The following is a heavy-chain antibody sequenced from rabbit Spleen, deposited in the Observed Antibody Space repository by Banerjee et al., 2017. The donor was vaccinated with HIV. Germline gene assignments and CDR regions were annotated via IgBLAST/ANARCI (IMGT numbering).Heavy chain of an antibody. Sequence: QSLEESGGGLVKPGASLTLTCTASRFSFSSDDWIYWVRQAPGRGLEWIACINTATAKAVYASWAKGRFTISKTSSTTVTLQATSLTAADTATYYCARDTGSSFSTYGMDLWGQGTLVTVS. V-gene: IGHV1S40*01. CDR1: RFSFSSDDW. D-gene: IGHD8-1*01. CDR3: ARDTGSSFSTYGMDL. CDR2: INTATAKA. J-gene: IGHJ6*01.